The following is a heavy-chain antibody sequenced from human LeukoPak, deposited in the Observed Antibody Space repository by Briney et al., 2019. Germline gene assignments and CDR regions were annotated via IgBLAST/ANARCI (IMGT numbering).Heavy chain of an antibody. J-gene: IGHJ2*01. CDR1: GFTFSSYS. Sequence: GGSLRLSCAASGFTFSSYSMNWVRQAPGKGLEWVSYISSSSSTIYYADSVKGRFTISRDNAKNSLYLQMNSLRDEDTAVYYCARDVRNYDILTGYYPDWYFDLWGRGTLVTASS. CDR2: ISSSSSTI. CDR3: ARDVRNYDILTGYYPDWYFDL. D-gene: IGHD3-9*01. V-gene: IGHV3-48*02.